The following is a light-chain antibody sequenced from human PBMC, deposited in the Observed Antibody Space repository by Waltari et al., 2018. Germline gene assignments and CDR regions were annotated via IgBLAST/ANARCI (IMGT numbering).Light chain of an antibody. Sequence: QKPGQAAVLVIRYDSGRPAGTPERFSGSKSGNTATLTFSRVEGGDEADYYFQVWDSASDHPAVVFGGGTKVTVL. CDR2: YDS. J-gene: IGLJ2*01. V-gene: IGLV3-21*04. CDR3: QVWDSASDHPAVV.